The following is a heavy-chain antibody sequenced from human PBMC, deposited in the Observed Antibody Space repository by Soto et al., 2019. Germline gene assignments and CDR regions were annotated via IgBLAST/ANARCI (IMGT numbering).Heavy chain of an antibody. V-gene: IGHV4-30-4*01. J-gene: IGHJ4*02. CDR2: IYYSGST. CDR1: GGSISSGDYY. Sequence: QVQLQESGPGLVKPSQTLSLTCTVSGGSISSGDYYWSWIRQPPGKGLEWIGYIYYSGSTYYNPSLKSRVTISVDTSKNQFSLKLSSVTAADTAVYYCARVEGDYYDSSGSRRGLFDYWGQGTLVTVSS. D-gene: IGHD3-22*01. CDR3: ARVEGDYYDSSGSRRGLFDY.